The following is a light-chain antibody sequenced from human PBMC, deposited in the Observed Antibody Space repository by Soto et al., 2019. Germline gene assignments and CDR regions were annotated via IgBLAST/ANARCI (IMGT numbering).Light chain of an antibody. CDR3: QQLALYPST. Sequence: IQLTQSPSSLSASVGDRVTITCRASQDISSFLAWYQQKPGKAPKLLIYAATSLQSGVPSRFSGSGSGTEFTLNISSLQPEDFATYYCQQLALYPSTFGGGTKVE. CDR2: AAT. V-gene: IGKV1-9*01. CDR1: QDISSF. J-gene: IGKJ4*01.